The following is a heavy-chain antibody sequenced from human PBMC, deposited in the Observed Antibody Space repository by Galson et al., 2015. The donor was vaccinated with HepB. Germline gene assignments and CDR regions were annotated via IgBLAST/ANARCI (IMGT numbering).Heavy chain of an antibody. V-gene: IGHV3-7*01. J-gene: IGHJ6*02. CDR1: GFTFSSYW. Sequence: SLRLSCAASGFTFSSYWMSWVRQAPGKGLEWVANIKQDGSEKYYVDSVKGRFTISRDNAKNSLYLQMNSLRAEDTAVYYCARDDSSSWYSAYYYYGMDVWGQGTTVTVSS. D-gene: IGHD6-13*01. CDR3: ARDDSSSWYSAYYYYGMDV. CDR2: IKQDGSEK.